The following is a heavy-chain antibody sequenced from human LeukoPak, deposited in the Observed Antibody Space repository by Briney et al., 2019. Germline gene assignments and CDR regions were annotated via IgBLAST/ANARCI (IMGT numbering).Heavy chain of an antibody. D-gene: IGHD1-26*01. Sequence: SETLSLSCTVSGGSISSYYWSWIRQPPGKGLEWIGYIYYSGSTNYNPPLNNRVTTTVETSKTQIALKLITVTAADTAVYYCASDAPVRYSGSYFDYWGQGTLVTVSS. CDR2: IYYSGST. J-gene: IGHJ4*02. CDR1: GGSISSYY. CDR3: ASDAPVRYSGSYFDY. V-gene: IGHV4-59*01.